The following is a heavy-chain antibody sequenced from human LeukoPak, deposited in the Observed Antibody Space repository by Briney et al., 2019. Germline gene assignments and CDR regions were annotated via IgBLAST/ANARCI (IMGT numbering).Heavy chain of an antibody. D-gene: IGHD4-17*01. CDR1: GGSISSYY. Sequence: SETLSLTCTVSGGSISSYYWSWIRQPPGKGLEWIGYIYYSGSTNYNPSLKSRVTISVDTSKNQFSLKLSSVTAADTAVYYCARVVGYGDYVEGAFDIWGQGTMVTVPS. CDR2: IYYSGST. CDR3: ARVVGYGDYVEGAFDI. V-gene: IGHV4-59*01. J-gene: IGHJ3*02.